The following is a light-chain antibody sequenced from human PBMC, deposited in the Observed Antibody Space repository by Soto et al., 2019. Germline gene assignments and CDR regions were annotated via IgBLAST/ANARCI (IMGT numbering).Light chain of an antibody. Sequence: QSALTQPASVSGSPGQSITISCTGTSSDVGGYNYVSWFQQHPGKAPKLMIYEVSNRPSGVSNRFSGSKSGTSASLAISGLRSEDEADYYCAAWGDSVTGVFGGGTKLTVL. CDR2: EVS. CDR1: SSDVGGYNY. J-gene: IGLJ3*02. CDR3: AAWGDSVTGV. V-gene: IGLV2-14*01.